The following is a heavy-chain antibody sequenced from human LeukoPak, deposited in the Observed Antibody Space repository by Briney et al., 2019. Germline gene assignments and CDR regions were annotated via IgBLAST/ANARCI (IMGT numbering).Heavy chain of an antibody. D-gene: IGHD6-19*01. CDR1: GXTFSGYY. Sequence: GRSLRLSCAASGXTFSGYYMSWVRQAPGKGLEWDSCIGSSSTYTNYADSVKGRFTISRDNAKNSLYLQMDGLRAEDTAVYYCARDRGAVAATWFDYWGQGTLVTVSS. CDR3: ARDRGAVAATWFDY. CDR2: IGSSSTYT. J-gene: IGHJ4*02. V-gene: IGHV3-11*05.